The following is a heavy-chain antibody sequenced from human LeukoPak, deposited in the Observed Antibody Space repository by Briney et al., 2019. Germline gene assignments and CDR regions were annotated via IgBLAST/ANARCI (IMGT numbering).Heavy chain of an antibody. D-gene: IGHD5-18*01. CDR2: IRNKAYSGKT. J-gene: IGHJ4*02. V-gene: IGHV3-49*04. CDR3: TRGGGYSYGHTELINC. CDR1: GFTFNNYA. Sequence: PGGSLRLSCTASGFTFNNYAMNWVRQAPGKGLEWVGFIRNKAYSGKTQYAASVKGRFTISRDDSKSIAYLQMNSLKTEDTAVYYCTRGGGYSYGHTELINCWGQGTLVSVSS.